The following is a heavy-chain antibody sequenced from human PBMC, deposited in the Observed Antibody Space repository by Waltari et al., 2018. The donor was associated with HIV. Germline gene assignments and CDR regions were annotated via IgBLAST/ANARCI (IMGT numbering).Heavy chain of an antibody. CDR3: ARDRTYYNYWSLQTSILGAFDV. J-gene: IGHJ3*01. V-gene: IGHV1-8*01. D-gene: IGHD3-3*01. CDR2: VNTSNGAT. Sequence: QVHLEQSGADVTMPGASVKVSCKASGYTFSNHDINWVRQAPGRRPEWLGRVNTSNGATVYAPKFQGRITLTRATSSNTAFMELSGLTPDDSAVYYCARDRTYYNYWSLQTSILGAFDVWGQGTLVTVSS. CDR1: GYTFSNHD.